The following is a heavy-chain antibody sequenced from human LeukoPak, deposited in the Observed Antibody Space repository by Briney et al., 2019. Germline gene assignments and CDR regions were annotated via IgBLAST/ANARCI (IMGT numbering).Heavy chain of an antibody. CDR1: GFSVITND. J-gene: IGHJ4*02. V-gene: IGHV3-53*01. CDR3: ARGVEPLAANTLAY. D-gene: IGHD3-16*01. CDR2: LYSDGNT. Sequence: GGSLRLSCAAAGFSVITNDMTWVRQAPGKGLEWVSVLYSDGNTKYADSVQGRFTISRDNSKNTLYLEMNSLRPDDTAVYYCARGVEPLAANTLAYWGQGTLVTVSS.